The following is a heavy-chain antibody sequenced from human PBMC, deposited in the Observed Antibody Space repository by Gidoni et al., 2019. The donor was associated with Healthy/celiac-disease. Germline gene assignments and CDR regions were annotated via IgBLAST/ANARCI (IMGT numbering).Heavy chain of an antibody. D-gene: IGHD6-13*01. CDR2: IIPIFGTA. V-gene: IGHV1-69*01. CDR3: ARVAGYSSREYFQH. Sequence: QVQLVQSGAEVKKPGSSVKVSCKASGGTFSSYAISWVRQAPGQGLEWLGGIIPIFGTANYEQKFQGRVTITADESTSTAYMELSSLRSEDTAVYYCARVAGYSSREYFQHWGQGTLVTVSS. J-gene: IGHJ1*01. CDR1: GGTFSSYA.